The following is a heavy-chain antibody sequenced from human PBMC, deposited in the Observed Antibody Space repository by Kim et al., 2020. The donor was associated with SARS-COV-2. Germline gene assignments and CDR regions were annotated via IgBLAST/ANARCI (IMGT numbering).Heavy chain of an antibody. V-gene: IGHV3-15*01. CDR2: IKSRSDGGST. D-gene: IGHD3-10*01. CDR1: GFTFSDAW. J-gene: IGHJ5*02. CDR3: TTWSGSS. Sequence: GGSLRLSCAASGFTFSDAWMSWVRQAPGKGLEWLGRIKSRSDGGSTDYAAPVKDRFTISRDDSKNTLYLQMDSLKTEDTAVFYCTTWSGSSWGQRTLVTVSS.